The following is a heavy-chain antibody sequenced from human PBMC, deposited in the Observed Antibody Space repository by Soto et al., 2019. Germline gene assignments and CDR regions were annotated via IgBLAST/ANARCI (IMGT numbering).Heavy chain of an antibody. D-gene: IGHD4-17*01. CDR3: ARDSYGDYDYYYYGMDV. Sequence: PGGSLRLSCAASGFTFSSYGMHWVRQAPGKGLEWVAVIWYDGSNKYYADSVKGRFTISRDNSKNMLYLQMNSLRAEDTAVYYCARDSYGDYDYYYYGMDVWGQGTTVTVSS. V-gene: IGHV3-33*01. CDR2: IWYDGSNK. CDR1: GFTFSSYG. J-gene: IGHJ6*02.